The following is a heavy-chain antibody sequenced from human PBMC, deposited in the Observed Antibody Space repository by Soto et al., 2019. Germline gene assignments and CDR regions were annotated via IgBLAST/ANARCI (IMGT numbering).Heavy chain of an antibody. J-gene: IGHJ4*02. CDR3: ARSTIGGYDY. Sequence: QVQLVQSGAEVKKPGSSVKVSCKASGGTFSSYTISWVRQAPGQGLEWLGRIIPILGIANYAQKFQGRVTITADKTTSTAYMELSSLRSEDTAVYYCARSTIGGYDYWGQGTMVTVSS. D-gene: IGHD3-16*01. CDR1: GGTFSSYT. CDR2: IIPILGIA. V-gene: IGHV1-69*02.